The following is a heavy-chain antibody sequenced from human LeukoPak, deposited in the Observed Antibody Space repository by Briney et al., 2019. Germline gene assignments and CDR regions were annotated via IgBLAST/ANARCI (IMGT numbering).Heavy chain of an antibody. CDR2: ISYDGSNK. J-gene: IGHJ4*02. Sequence: GRSLRLSCAASGFTFSSYAMHWVSQAPGKGLEWVAVISYDGSNKYYADSVKGRFTISRDNSKNTLYLQMNSLRAEDTAVYYCARDQGGFGYSFPGYWGQGTLVTVSS. CDR1: GFTFSSYA. D-gene: IGHD5-18*01. V-gene: IGHV3-30-3*01. CDR3: ARDQGGFGYSFPGY.